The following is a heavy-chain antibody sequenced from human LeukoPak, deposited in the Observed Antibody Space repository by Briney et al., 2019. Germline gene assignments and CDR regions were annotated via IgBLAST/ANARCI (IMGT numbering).Heavy chain of an antibody. Sequence: SETLSLTCTVSGYSISGGYYWGWIRQPPGKRLEWIGNIYHSGSTFYNPSLKSRVTIAVDTSKNQFSLNLSSVTAADTAVYYCAGKFKWGQGTLVTVSS. CDR2: IYHSGST. CDR1: GYSISGGYY. V-gene: IGHV4-38-2*02. CDR3: AGKFK. J-gene: IGHJ4*02.